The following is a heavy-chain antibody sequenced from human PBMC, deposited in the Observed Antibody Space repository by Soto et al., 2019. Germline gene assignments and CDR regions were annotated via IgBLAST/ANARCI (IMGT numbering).Heavy chain of an antibody. J-gene: IGHJ6*02. CDR3: SRDRGGRSSLFAMDV. V-gene: IGHV3-66*01. D-gene: IGHD6-6*01. Sequence: GGSLRLSCAASGFTVSSYHMSWVRQAPGKGLEWISVIYSAGSADFADSVKGRFTISRDNSKNTLFLEVASLRGEDTAVYYCSRDRGGRSSLFAMDVWGQGTTVTVSS. CDR1: GFTVSSYH. CDR2: IYSAGSA.